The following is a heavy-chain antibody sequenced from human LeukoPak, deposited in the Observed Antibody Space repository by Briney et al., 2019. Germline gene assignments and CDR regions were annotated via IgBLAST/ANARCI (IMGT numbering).Heavy chain of an antibody. CDR2: ISSSSSYI. J-gene: IGHJ2*01. D-gene: IGHD3-10*01. Sequence: GGSLRLSCAASGFTFSSYSMNWVRQTPGKGLEWVSSISSSSSYIYYADSVKGRFTISRDNAKNSLYLQMNSLRAEDTAVYYCARRGGPYWYFDLWGRGTLVTVSS. V-gene: IGHV3-21*06. CDR3: ARRGGPYWYFDL. CDR1: GFTFSSYS.